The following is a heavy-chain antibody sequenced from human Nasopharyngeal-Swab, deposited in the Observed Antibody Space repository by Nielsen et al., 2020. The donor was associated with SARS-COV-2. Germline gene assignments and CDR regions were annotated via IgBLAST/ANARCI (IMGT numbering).Heavy chain of an antibody. CDR3: ARGGAGVVPAPVLGLGPYYYYYYMDV. V-gene: IGHV4-34*01. Sequence: SQTLSLTCAVYGGSFSGHQWSWVRQPSGKGLEWIGEVNHGGDTNYNPSLKSRVTISVATSKDQFSLKLSSVTAADTAVYYCARGGAGVVPAPVLGLGPYYYYYYMDVWGKGTTVTVSS. J-gene: IGHJ6*03. D-gene: IGHD2-2*01. CDR2: VNHGGDT. CDR1: GGSFSGHQ.